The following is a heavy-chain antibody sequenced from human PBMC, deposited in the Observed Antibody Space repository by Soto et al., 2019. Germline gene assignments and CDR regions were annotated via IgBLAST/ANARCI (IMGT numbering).Heavy chain of an antibody. D-gene: IGHD3-3*01. CDR1: GYTFTSYD. Sequence: ASVKVSCKASGYTFTSYDMNWVRLATGQGLEWMGWMNPNSGNTGYAQKFQGRVTMTRNTSISTAYMELSSLRSEDTAVYYCAREVSVLRLLEWSPEYMDIRGKGTTVTLYS. CDR3: AREVSVLRLLEWSPEYMDI. J-gene: IGHJ6*03. V-gene: IGHV1-8*01. CDR2: MNPNSGNT.